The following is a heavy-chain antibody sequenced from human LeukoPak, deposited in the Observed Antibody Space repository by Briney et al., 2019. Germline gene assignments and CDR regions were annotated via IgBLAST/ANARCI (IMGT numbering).Heavy chain of an antibody. CDR3: ARGVVAATFDY. V-gene: IGHV1-69*04. CDR1: GGTFSCYA. Sequence: SVKVSCKASGGTFSCYAISWVRQAPGQGLEWMGRIIPILGIANYAQKFQGRVTITADKSTSTAYMELSSLRSEDTAVYYCARGVVAATFDYWGQGTLVTVSS. J-gene: IGHJ4*02. D-gene: IGHD2-15*01. CDR2: IIPILGIA.